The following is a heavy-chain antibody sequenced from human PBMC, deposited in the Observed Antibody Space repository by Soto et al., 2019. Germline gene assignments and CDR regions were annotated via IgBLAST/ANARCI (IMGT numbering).Heavy chain of an antibody. CDR2: ITNNGDTT. J-gene: IGHJ3*01. CDR3: AMSAGYGGAFDV. CDR1: GFTFSIYA. V-gene: IGHV3-23*04. Sequence: EKQLVESGGALVQPGGSLRLSCVASGFTFSIYALTWVRQAPGKGLEWVSLITNNGDTTFFGDSVKGRFTISRDNSKNTLYLQLGNLRAEDTAVYYCAMSAGYGGAFDVWGQGTVVTVSS. D-gene: IGHD1-1*01.